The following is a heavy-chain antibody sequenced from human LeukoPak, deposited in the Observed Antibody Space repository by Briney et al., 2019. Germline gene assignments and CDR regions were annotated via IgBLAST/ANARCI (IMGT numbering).Heavy chain of an antibody. V-gene: IGHV1-18*01. CDR1: GYTFTSYG. CDR3: ARDYFSYCSSTSCSINWFDP. D-gene: IGHD2-2*01. Sequence: ASVKVSCKASGYTFTSYGISWVRQAPGQGLGWMGWISAYNGNTNYAQKLQGRVTMTTDTSTSTAYMELRSLRSDDTAVYYCARDYFSYCSSTSCSINWFDPWGQGTLVTVSS. J-gene: IGHJ5*02. CDR2: ISAYNGNT.